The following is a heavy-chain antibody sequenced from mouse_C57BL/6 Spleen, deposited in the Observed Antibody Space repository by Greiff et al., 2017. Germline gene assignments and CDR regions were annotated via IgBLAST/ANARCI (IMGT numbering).Heavy chain of an antibody. Sequence: QVQLQQPGTELVKPGASVKLSCKASGYTFTSYWMTWVKQRHGQGLEWIGNINPSNGGTNYTEKFKSKATLTVDTSSSTAYMRRSILTSADSAVYYCARSYYGSSYFDYWGQGTTLTVSA. CDR1: GYTFTSYW. CDR2: INPSNGGT. CDR3: ARSYYGSSYFDY. V-gene: IGHV1-53*01. D-gene: IGHD1-1*01. J-gene: IGHJ2*01.